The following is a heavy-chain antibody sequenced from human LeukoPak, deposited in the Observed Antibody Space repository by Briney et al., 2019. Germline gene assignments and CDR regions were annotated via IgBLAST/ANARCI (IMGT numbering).Heavy chain of an antibody. J-gene: IGHJ6*02. D-gene: IGHD5-24*01. V-gene: IGHV5-51*01. Sequence: GESLKISCKGSGYTFTTYWIGWVRQMPGKGLEWMGIIYPGDSDTRCSPSFQGQVTISADKSITTAYLQWSSLKASDTAMYYCAREGPRRGMATNGGMDVWGQGTTVTASS. CDR1: GYTFTTYW. CDR3: AREGPRRGMATNGGMDV. CDR2: IYPGDSDT.